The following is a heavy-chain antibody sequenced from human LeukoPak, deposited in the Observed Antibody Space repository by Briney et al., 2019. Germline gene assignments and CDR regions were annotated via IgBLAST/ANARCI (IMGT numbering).Heavy chain of an antibody. D-gene: IGHD2-15*01. CDR1: GGAISSSSYY. CDR3: ARERDCSGGSCWVDY. CDR2: ISSSGSTI. J-gene: IGHJ4*02. V-gene: IGHV3-11*01. Sequence: LSLTCTVSGGAISSSSYYWGWFRQAPGKGLEWVSYISSSGSTIYYADSVKGRFTISRDNAKNSLYLQLNSLRAEHTAVYHCARERDCSGGSCWVDYWGQGTLVTVSS.